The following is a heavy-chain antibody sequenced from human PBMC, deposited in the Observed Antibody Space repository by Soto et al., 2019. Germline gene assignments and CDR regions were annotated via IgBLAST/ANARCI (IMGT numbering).Heavy chain of an antibody. CDR3: ARSAYYFDGTGSHAFDI. CDR2: INIGGDNT. CDR1: GYNFNKYA. J-gene: IGHJ3*02. Sequence: EVQLLESGGGLRQPGGSLRLSCVGSGYNFNKYAVSWVRQAPGKGLEWVSAINIGGDNTFYTDSVKGRFTISRDNSKNMLYLEMNSLTAEDTAVYYCARSAYYFDGTGSHAFDIWGQGTRVTVS. D-gene: IGHD3-22*01. V-gene: IGHV3-23*01.